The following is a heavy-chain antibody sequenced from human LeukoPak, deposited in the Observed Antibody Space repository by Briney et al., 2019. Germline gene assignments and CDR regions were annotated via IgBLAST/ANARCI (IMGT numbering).Heavy chain of an antibody. V-gene: IGHV4-31*03. Sequence: KSSETLSLTCTVSGGSISSGGYYWSWIRQHPGKGLEWIGCIYYSGTTYYHPSLTSRVAISVDTSKNQFSLKLSSVTAADTAVYYCAREGITIFGVVIPYYMDVWGKGTTVTVSS. J-gene: IGHJ6*03. CDR2: IYYSGTT. CDR1: GGSISSGGYY. CDR3: AREGITIFGVVIPYYMDV. D-gene: IGHD3-3*01.